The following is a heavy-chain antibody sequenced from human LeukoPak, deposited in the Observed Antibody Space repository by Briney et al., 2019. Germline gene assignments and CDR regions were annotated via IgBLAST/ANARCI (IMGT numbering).Heavy chain of an antibody. V-gene: IGHV1-46*01. CDR2: INPSGGST. D-gene: IGHD5-18*01. Sequence: ASVKVSCKASGYTFTSYYMHRVRQAPGQGLEWMGIINPSGGSTSYAQKFQGRVTMTRDTSTSTVYMELSSLRSEDTAVYYCARERADTAMVIRLFDYWGQGTLVTVSS. CDR1: GYTFTSYY. J-gene: IGHJ4*02. CDR3: ARERADTAMVIRLFDY.